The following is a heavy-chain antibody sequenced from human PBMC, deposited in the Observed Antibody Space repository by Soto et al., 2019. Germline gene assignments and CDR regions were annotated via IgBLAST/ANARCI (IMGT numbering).Heavy chain of an antibody. Sequence: SETLSLTCTVSGGSVSSGSYYWSWIRQPPGKGLEWIGYIYYSGSTNYNPSPKSRVTISVDTSKNQFSLKLSSVTAADTAVYYCARDLGYYDSYGWFDPWGQGTLVTVSS. V-gene: IGHV4-61*01. CDR3: ARDLGYYDSYGWFDP. CDR1: GGSVSSGSYY. J-gene: IGHJ5*02. CDR2: IYYSGST. D-gene: IGHD3-22*01.